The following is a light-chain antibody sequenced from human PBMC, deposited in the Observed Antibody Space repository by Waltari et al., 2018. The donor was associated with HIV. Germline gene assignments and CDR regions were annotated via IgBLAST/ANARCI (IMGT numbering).Light chain of an antibody. CDR2: EVN. CDR3: SSYTSSSTLYV. Sequence: QSALTQPASVSGSPGQSITLSCTGTSSDVGGHNYVAWYQQHPGKAPKLMISEVNNRPSGVSNRFSGSKSGNTASLTISGLQAEDEADYYCSSYTSSSTLYVFGTGTKVTVL. J-gene: IGLJ1*01. V-gene: IGLV2-14*01. CDR1: SSDVGGHNY.